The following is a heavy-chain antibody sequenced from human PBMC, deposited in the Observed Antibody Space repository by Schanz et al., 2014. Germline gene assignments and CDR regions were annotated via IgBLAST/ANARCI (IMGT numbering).Heavy chain of an antibody. V-gene: IGHV3-23*01. CDR2: ITRQGTT. CDR3: ARLDSSSWYPRY. D-gene: IGHD6-13*01. CDR1: GFTVNNYA. Sequence: EVQLLESGGRLVQPGGSLRLSCTVSGFTVNNYAMNWVRQAPGRGLEWVSGITRQGTTYYGDFVRGRFSISRDLSSNTLYLQMNSLRADDSAIYYCARLDSSSWYPRYWGQGTLVTVSS. J-gene: IGHJ4*02.